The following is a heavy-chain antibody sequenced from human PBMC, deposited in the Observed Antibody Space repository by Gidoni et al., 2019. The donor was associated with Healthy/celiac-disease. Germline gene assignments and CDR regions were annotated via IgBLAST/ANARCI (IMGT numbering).Heavy chain of an antibody. CDR3: ARDGYCSSTSCAPLYYYYGMDV. Sequence: EVQQVESGGGLVKPGGSLRLACAASGVPFRSSSMNWVRQAPGKGLEEVSSISSSSSYIYYADSVKGRFTISRDNAKNSLYLQMNSLRAEDTAVYYCARDGYCSSTSCAPLYYYYGMDVWGQGTTVIVSS. J-gene: IGHJ6*02. V-gene: IGHV3-21*01. CDR2: ISSSSSYI. CDR1: GVPFRSSS. D-gene: IGHD2-2*01.